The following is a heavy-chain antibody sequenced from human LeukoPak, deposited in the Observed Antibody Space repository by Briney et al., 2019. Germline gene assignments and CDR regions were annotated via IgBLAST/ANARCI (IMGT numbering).Heavy chain of an antibody. CDR3: ASGYCSGGSCYRVEPDY. D-gene: IGHD2-15*01. CDR1: GGTFSSYA. J-gene: IGHJ4*02. CDR2: IIPIFGTA. Sequence: SVKVSCKASGGTFSSYAISWVRQAPGQGLEWMGGIIPIFGTANYAQKFQGRVTITADESTSTAYMELSSLRSVDTAVYYWASGYCSGGSCYRVEPDYWGQGTLVTVSS. V-gene: IGHV1-69*01.